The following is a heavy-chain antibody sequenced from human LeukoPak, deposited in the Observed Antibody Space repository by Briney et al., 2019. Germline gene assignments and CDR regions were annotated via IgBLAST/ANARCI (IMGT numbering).Heavy chain of an antibody. CDR3: ARDVVYYDSCGYYYRFWIY. CDR2: IMQDGSEK. V-gene: IGHV3-7*01. Sequence: PGGSLRLSCAAAGFTFSSYWMGWVRQAPGKGLEWVANIMQDGSEKSHVASVKGRFTISRDNAKNPLYLQMNSLSAEDTAVYYCARDVVYYDSCGYYYRFWIYWGQGTLVTVSS. CDR1: GFTFSSYW. D-gene: IGHD3-22*01. J-gene: IGHJ4*02.